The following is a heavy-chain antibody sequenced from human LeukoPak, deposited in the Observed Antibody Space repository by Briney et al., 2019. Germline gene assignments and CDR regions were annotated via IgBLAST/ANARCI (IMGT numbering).Heavy chain of an antibody. Sequence: PPETLSLTCTVSGGSISSYYWSWIRQPPGKGLEWIGYIYYSGSTNYNPSLKSRVTISVDTPKNQFSLKLSSVTAADTAVYYCARAPGGYFDYWGQGTLVTVSS. CDR3: ARAPGGYFDY. V-gene: IGHV4-59*01. D-gene: IGHD2-2*01. CDR1: GGSISSYY. CDR2: IYYSGST. J-gene: IGHJ4*02.